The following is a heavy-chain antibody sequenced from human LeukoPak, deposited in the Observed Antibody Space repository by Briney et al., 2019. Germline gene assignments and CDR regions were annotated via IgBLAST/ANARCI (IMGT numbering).Heavy chain of an antibody. CDR3: VGQLLRAV. CDR1: GFTFSSYS. CDR2: ISSSSSYI. J-gene: IGHJ6*04. V-gene: IGHV3-21*01. D-gene: IGHD2-2*01. Sequence: PGGSLRLSCAASGFTFSSYSMNWVRQAPGKGLEWVSSISSSSSYIYYADSVKGRFTISRDNAKNSLYLEINSLRVDDTAVYYCVGQLLRAVWGKGTTVTVSS.